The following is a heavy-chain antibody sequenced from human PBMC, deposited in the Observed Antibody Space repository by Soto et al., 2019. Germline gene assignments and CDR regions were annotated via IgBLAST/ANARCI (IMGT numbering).Heavy chain of an antibody. Sequence: ASVKVSCKASGYTFTSYAMHWVRQAPGQRLEWMGWINAGNGNTKYSQKFQGRVTITRDTSASTAYMELSSLRSEDTAVYYCARDYDFWRGYAYWGQGTLVLVSS. CDR1: GYTFTSYA. CDR2: INAGNGNT. D-gene: IGHD3-3*01. V-gene: IGHV1-3*01. CDR3: ARDYDFWRGYAY. J-gene: IGHJ4*02.